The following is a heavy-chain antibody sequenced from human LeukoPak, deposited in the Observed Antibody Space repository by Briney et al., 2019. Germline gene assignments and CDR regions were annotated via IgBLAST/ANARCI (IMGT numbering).Heavy chain of an antibody. V-gene: IGHV4-34*01. D-gene: IGHD3-3*01. J-gene: IGHJ6*02. CDR1: GGSFSGYY. Sequence: PETLSLTCAVYGGSFSGYYWSWIRQPPGKGLEWIGEINHSGSTNYNPSLKSRVTISVDTSKNQFSLKLSSVTAADTAVYYCARSQTYYDFWSGYVPPGYYGMDVWGQGTTVTVSS. CDR2: INHSGST. CDR3: ARSQTYYDFWSGYVPPGYYGMDV.